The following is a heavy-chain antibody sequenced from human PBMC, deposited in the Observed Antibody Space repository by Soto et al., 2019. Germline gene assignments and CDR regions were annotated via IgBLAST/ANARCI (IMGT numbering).Heavy chain of an antibody. J-gene: IGHJ4*02. V-gene: IGHV5-51*01. CDR1: GYEFSIYW. D-gene: IGHD6-13*01. CDR3: ARWIAAAGTLS. Sequence: PGESLKISCKGSGYEFSIYWIGWVRQTPGKGLEWMGIIYPADSDTRYSPSLQGQVTISADKSSNTAYLQWSSLKASDTATYYCARWIAAAGTLSRGPGTQVTVSS. CDR2: IYPADSDT.